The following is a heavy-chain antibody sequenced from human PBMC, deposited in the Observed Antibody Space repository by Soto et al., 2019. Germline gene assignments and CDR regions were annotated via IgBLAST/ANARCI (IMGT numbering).Heavy chain of an antibody. V-gene: IGHV3-64D*06. CDR2: INNNGGTT. Sequence: EVQLVESGGGLVQPGGSLRLSCSASGFTFSSYAMHWVRQAPGKGLEYVSAINNNGGTTYYADSVKGRFSISRDNSKNTLYLAMSRLRAEDPAVYYCVKGWYVDYWGQGTLVTVSS. CDR1: GFTFSSYA. J-gene: IGHJ4*02. CDR3: VKGWYVDY. D-gene: IGHD6-19*01.